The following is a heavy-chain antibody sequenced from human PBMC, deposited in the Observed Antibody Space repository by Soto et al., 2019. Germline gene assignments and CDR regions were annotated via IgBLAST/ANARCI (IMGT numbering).Heavy chain of an antibody. D-gene: IGHD6-19*01. Sequence: GASVKVSCKASGYSFTNYGVTWVRQAPGQGLEWMGWISAFNGNTHYAQNLPGRVTMTTDASTSTAYMELRSLRSDDTAVYYCARDRGVAPPVAGNTHYYYYMDVWGKGTTVTVSS. CDR2: ISAFNGNT. CDR1: GYSFTNYG. V-gene: IGHV1-18*01. J-gene: IGHJ6*03. CDR3: ARDRGVAPPVAGNTHYYYYMDV.